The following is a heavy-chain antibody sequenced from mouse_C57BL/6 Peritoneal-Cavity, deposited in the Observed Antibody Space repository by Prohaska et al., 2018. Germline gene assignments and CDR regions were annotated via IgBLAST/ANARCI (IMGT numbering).Heavy chain of an antibody. D-gene: IGHD2-3*01. CDR3: ARAYDGYFSYYYAMDY. CDR2: INPSNGGT. Sequence: SVKLSCKASGYTFTSYLMHWVKQRPGQGLEWIGNINPSNGGTNYNEKFKSKATLTVDKSSSTAYMQLSSLTSEDSAVYYCARAYDGYFSYYYAMDYWGQGTSVTVSS. CDR1: GYTFTSYL. V-gene: IGHV1-53*01. J-gene: IGHJ4*01.